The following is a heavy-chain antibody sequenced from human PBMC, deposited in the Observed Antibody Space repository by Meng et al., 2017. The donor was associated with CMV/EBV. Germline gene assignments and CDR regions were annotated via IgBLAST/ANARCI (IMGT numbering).Heavy chain of an antibody. D-gene: IGHD3-16*02. J-gene: IGHJ4*02. V-gene: IGHV1-46*01. Sequence: ASVKVSCKASGYTFTGYYMHWVRQAPGQGLEWMGIINPSGGSTSYAQKFQGRVTMTRDTSTSTVYMELSSLRSEDTAVYYCARDYESSIMITFGGVIPFHWGQGTLVTVSS. CDR3: ARDYESSIMITFGGVIPFH. CDR2: INPSGGST. CDR1: GYTFTGYY.